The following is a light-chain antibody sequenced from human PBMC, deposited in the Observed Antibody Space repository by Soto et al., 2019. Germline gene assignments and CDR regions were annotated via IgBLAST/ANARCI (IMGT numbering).Light chain of an antibody. CDR2: GAS. V-gene: IGKV3-20*01. J-gene: IGKJ1*01. Sequence: EIVLTQSPGTLSLSPGERATLSCRASQSVSSSYLAWYQQKPGQAPRLLIYGASSRATGIPDRFSGSGSGTDFTLTISSLEAEDVAVYYCQQYGSSWTFGQGNKVEIK. CDR1: QSVSSSY. CDR3: QQYGSSWT.